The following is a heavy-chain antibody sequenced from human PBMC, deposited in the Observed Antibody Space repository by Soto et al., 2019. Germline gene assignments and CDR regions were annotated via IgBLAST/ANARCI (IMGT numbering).Heavy chain of an antibody. CDR2: INPSGGST. CDR3: ARDFPSPTDYYGMDV. J-gene: IGHJ6*02. D-gene: IGHD4-17*01. CDR1: GYTFTSYY. Sequence: ASVKVSCKASGYTFTSYYMHWVRQAPGQGLEWKGIINPSGGSTSYAQKFQGRVTMTRDTSTSTVYMELSSLRSEYTAVYYCARDFPSPTDYYGMDVWGQGTTVTVSS. V-gene: IGHV1-46*01.